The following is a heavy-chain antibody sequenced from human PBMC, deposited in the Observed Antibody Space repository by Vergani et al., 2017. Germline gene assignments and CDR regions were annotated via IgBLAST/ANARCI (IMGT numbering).Heavy chain of an antibody. CDR1: GFTFSSYA. D-gene: IGHD2-2*01. CDR2: ISYDGSNK. V-gene: IGHV3-30-3*01. CDR3: ARXYCSSTSCYHNVDY. Sequence: QVQLVESGGGVVQPGRSLTLSCAASGFTFSSYAMHWVRQAPGKGLEWVAVISYDGSNKYYADSVKGRFTISRDNSKNTLYLQMNSLRAEDTAVYYCARXYCSSTSCYHNVDYWGQGTLVTVSS. J-gene: IGHJ4*02.